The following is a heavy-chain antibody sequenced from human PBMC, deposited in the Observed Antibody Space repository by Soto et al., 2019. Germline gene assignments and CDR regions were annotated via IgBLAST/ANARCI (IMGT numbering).Heavy chain of an antibody. J-gene: IGHJ6*02. CDR2: IQYNGYS. V-gene: IGHV4-59*08. CDR1: GGSITNYY. D-gene: IGHD3-10*01. Sequence: QVRLQESGPGLVKPSETLTLTCTVSGGSITNYYCSWFRQPPGEVLEWIGYIQYNGYSAYNLSLKRRVTMSMDTSKTQFSLMLESVTATDTAVYYCARHAFGSLHGLVDLWGQGTTVIVSS. CDR3: ARHAFGSLHGLVDL.